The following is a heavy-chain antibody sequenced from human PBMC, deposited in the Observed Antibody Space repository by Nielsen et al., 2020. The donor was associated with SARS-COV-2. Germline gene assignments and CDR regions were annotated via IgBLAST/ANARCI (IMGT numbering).Heavy chain of an antibody. J-gene: IGHJ4*02. Sequence: GGSLRLSCAASGFTFSTYAMSWVRQAPGKGLEWVSSISGSGDSTYSADSVKGRFSISRDNSKNTLYLQMNSLRAEDTAVYYCAKGRRMDYFDYWGQGTLVTVSS. D-gene: IGHD2-8*01. V-gene: IGHV3-23*01. CDR3: AKGRRMDYFDY. CDR2: ISGSGDST. CDR1: GFTFSTYA.